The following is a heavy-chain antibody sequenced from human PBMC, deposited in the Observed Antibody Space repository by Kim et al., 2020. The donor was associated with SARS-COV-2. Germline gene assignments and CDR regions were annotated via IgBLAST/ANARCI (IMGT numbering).Heavy chain of an antibody. V-gene: IGHV1-8*01. J-gene: IGHJ4*02. Sequence: ASVKVSCKASGYTFTRYDINWVRQATGQELEWMGWMNPNSGNTGYAQKFQGRVTMTRNTSISTAYMELSSLRSEDTAVYYCARGKISSGWNGPLDYWGQGTLVTVSS. CDR3: ARGKISSGWNGPLDY. D-gene: IGHD6-19*01. CDR2: MNPNSGNT. CDR1: GYTFTRYD.